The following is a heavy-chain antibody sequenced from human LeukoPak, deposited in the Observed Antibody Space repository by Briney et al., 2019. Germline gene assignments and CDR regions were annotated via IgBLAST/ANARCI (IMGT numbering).Heavy chain of an antibody. V-gene: IGHV4-59*01. CDR3: ARVGRDGYNSYYYYGMDV. J-gene: IGHJ6*02. CDR2: IYYSGST. D-gene: IGHD5-24*01. CDR1: GGSISSYY. Sequence: PSETLSLTCTVSGGSISSYYWSWIRQPPGKGLEWIGYIYYSGSTSYNPSLKSRVTISVDTSKNQFSLKLSSVTAADTAVYYCARVGRDGYNSYYYYGMDVWGQGTTVTVSS.